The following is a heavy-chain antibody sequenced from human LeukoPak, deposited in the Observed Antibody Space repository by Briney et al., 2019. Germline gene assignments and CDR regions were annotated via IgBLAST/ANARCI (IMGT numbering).Heavy chain of an antibody. CDR3: ARDFRTGGVTYYFDY. Sequence: SETLSLTCTVSGGSISDYYWSWIRQPAGKGPEWIGRIYSSGSTNYNPSLKSRITMSVDTSKNQFSLKLSSVTAADTAVYYCARDFRTGGVTYYFDYWGQGTLVTVSS. CDR2: IYSSGST. D-gene: IGHD3-16*01. CDR1: GGSISDYY. J-gene: IGHJ4*02. V-gene: IGHV4-4*07.